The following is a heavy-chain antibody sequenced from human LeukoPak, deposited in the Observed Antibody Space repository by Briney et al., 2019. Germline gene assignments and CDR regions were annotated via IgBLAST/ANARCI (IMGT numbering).Heavy chain of an antibody. CDR1: GFTFSSYG. V-gene: IGHV3-30*02. D-gene: IGHD1-7*01. J-gene: IGHJ1*01. CDR3: AREGITGTRPVYFQH. CDR2: IRYDGSNK. Sequence: QTGGSLRLSCAASGFTFSSYGMYWVRQAPGKGLEWVAFIRYDGSNKYYADSVKGRFTISRDNSKNTLYLQMNSLRAEDTAVYYCAREGITGTRPVYFQHWGQGTLVTVSS.